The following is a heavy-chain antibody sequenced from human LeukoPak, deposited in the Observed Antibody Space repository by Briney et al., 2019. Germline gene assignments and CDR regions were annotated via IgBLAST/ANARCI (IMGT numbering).Heavy chain of an antibody. J-gene: IGHJ4*02. Sequence: SETLSLTCTVSGGSITNYYWSWIRQPPGKGLEWIGYIHYSGSTNYNPSLKSRVTISVDTSKNQFSLKLSSVTAADTAVYYCARGGGSGWYLDYWGQGTLVTVSS. CDR3: ARGGGSGWYLDY. V-gene: IGHV4-59*12. CDR2: IHYSGST. CDR1: GGSITNYY. D-gene: IGHD6-19*01.